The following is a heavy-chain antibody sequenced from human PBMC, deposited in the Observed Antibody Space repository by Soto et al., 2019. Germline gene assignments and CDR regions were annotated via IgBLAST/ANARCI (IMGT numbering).Heavy chain of an antibody. Sequence: QMHLQESGPGLVKPSETLSLTCTVSGGSISGYYWSWVRQPAGKGLEWVGRIYSDGTTNYSPSIKSRVTMSLDTSKDQFSLHLNSVTAADTAVYYCSRVGCSNSKCYTRGMDVWGQGTTVTVSS. V-gene: IGHV4-4*07. J-gene: IGHJ6*02. D-gene: IGHD2-2*01. CDR2: IYSDGTT. CDR3: SRVGCSNSKCYTRGMDV. CDR1: GGSISGYY.